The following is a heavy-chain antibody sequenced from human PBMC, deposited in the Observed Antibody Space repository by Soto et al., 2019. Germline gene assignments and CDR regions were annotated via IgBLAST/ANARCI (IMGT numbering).Heavy chain of an antibody. CDR1: GGSISSSSYY. J-gene: IGHJ4*02. Sequence: SETLSLTCTVSGGSISSSSYYWGWIRQPPGKGLEWIGSIYYSGSTYYNPSLKSRVTISVDTSKNQFSLKLSSVTAADTAVYYCARVGDSGYSSGWFDYWGQGTLVTVSS. CDR2: IYYSGST. CDR3: ARVGDSGYSSGWFDY. D-gene: IGHD6-19*01. V-gene: IGHV4-39*07.